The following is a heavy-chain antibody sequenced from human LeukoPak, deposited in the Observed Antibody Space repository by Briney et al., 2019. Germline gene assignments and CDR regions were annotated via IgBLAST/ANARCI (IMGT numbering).Heavy chain of an antibody. CDR3: AKSEGFSSSWPPYYYYGMDV. J-gene: IGHJ6*02. CDR1: GFTFSSYA. D-gene: IGHD6-13*01. CDR2: ISGSGGST. V-gene: IGHV3-23*01. Sequence: GGSLRLSCAASGFTFSSYAMSWVRQAPGKGLECVSAISGSGGSTYYADSVKGRFTISRDNSKNTLYLQMNSLRAEDTAVYYCAKSEGFSSSWPPYYYYGMDVWGQGTTVTVS.